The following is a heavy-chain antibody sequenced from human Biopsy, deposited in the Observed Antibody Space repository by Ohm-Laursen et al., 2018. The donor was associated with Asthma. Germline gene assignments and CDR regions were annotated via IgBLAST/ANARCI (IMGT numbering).Heavy chain of an antibody. CDR3: ARIPRRSGSYFVDY. V-gene: IGHV4-31*03. CDR2: IHHSGTS. Sequence: TLSLTCPVSGDSITSGGCCWNWIRQHPGEGLEWIGYIHHSGTSYFNPSPKSRVSFSRDTSKNQFSLRLSSVTAADRAMYYCARIPRRSGSYFVDYWGQGTLVTVSS. D-gene: IGHD3-22*01. J-gene: IGHJ4*02. CDR1: GDSITSGGCC.